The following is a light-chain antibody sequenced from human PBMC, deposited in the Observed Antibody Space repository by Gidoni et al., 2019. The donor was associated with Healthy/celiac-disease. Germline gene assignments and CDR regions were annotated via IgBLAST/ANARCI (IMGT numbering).Light chain of an antibody. V-gene: IGKV4-1*01. J-gene: IGKJ1*01. CDR1: QSVLYSSNNKNY. CDR3: QQYYSTPPT. CDR2: WAS. Sequence: DIVMTQSPDSLAVSLGERATINCKSSQSVLYSSNNKNYLAWYQQKPGQPPKLLIYWASTRESGVPDRFSGSGFGTDFTLTISSLQAEDVAVYYCQQYYSTPPTFGQXTKVEIK.